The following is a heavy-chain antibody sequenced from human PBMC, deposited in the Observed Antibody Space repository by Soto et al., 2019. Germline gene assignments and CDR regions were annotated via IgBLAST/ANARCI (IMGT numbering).Heavy chain of an antibody. Sequence: QVQLVQSGAEVKKPGSSVKVSCKASGGTFSSYAISWVRQAPGQGLEWMGGIIPIFGTANYAQKFQGRVTITADESTSTAYMELSRLRSEDTAVYYCARGYDYYYGSGRRSPDYWGQGTLVTVSS. D-gene: IGHD3-10*01. CDR2: IIPIFGTA. V-gene: IGHV1-69*12. CDR1: GGTFSSYA. J-gene: IGHJ4*02. CDR3: ARGYDYYYGSGRRSPDY.